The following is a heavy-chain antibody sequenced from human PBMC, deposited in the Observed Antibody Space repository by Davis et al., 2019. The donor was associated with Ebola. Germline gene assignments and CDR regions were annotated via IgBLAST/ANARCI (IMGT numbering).Heavy chain of an antibody. J-gene: IGHJ4*02. Sequence: PGGSLRLSCAAAGFSFRNYVMSWVRQAPGKGLEWVSHISGGGGNKFYTDSVKGRFTISRDNSRNTLFLQLNSLKDADTAVYYCAKSLGYCSGGGDCNPLPHWVLDFWGQGTLVTVSS. CDR2: ISGGGGNK. V-gene: IGHV3-23*01. CDR1: GFSFRNYV. CDR3: AKSLGYCSGGGDCNPLPHWVLDF. D-gene: IGHD2-15*01.